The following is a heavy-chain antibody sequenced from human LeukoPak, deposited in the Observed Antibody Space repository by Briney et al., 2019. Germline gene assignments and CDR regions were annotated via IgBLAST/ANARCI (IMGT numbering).Heavy chain of an antibody. CDR1: GFTLSNYN. CDR2: ISSRSSYI. CDR3: ARDPTYCSSTSCYIDY. V-gene: IGHV3-21*01. J-gene: IGHJ4*02. Sequence: GESLRLSCAASGFTLSNYNMNWVRQAPGQGLEWVSSISSRSSYIYYADSVKGRFTISTDNAKNSLYLQMHSLRAEDTAVYYCARDPTYCSSTSCYIDYWGQGTLVTVSS. D-gene: IGHD2-2*02.